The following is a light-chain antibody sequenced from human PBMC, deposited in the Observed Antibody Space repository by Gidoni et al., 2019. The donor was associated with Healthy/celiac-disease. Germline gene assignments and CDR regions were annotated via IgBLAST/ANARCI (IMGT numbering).Light chain of an antibody. CDR3: QQRSNWPPLT. CDR1: QRVSSY. CDR2: DAS. V-gene: IGKV3-11*01. Sequence: IVLTQSPATLSSSPGERATLSCRASQRVSSYLAWYQQKPGQAPRLLIYDASNRATGIPARFSGSGSGTDFTLTISSREPEEFAVYYCQQRSNWPPLTFXGXTKVEIK. J-gene: IGKJ4*01.